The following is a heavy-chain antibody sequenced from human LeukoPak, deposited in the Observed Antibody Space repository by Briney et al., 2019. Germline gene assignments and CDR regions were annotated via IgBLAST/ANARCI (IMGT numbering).Heavy chain of an antibody. V-gene: IGHV3-74*01. CDR3: AREVVSGPSYFDS. CDR2: INSDGSSI. Sequence: GGSLRLSCAASGFTFSSHWMHWVRQAPGKGLVWVSRINSDGSSISYADSVKGRFTISRDNAKNTLYLQMNSLRAEDTAVYYCAREVVSGPSYFDSWGQGTLVTVSS. J-gene: IGHJ4*02. CDR1: GFTFSSHW. D-gene: IGHD3-10*01.